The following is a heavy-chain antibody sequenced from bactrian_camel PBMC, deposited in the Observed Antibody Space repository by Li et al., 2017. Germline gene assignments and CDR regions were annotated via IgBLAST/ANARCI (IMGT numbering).Heavy chain of an antibody. D-gene: IGHD6*01. CDR3: AADPRLARCIYCNAGHCVAPVVVGH. CDR2: IDSGDGST. Sequence: VQLVESGGGLVQPGGSLRLSCAASGFTFSGYDMSWVRQAPGKGLEWVSGIDSGDGSTYYADSVKGRFTISRDNAKNSLLLQLNSLKTEDTAMYSCAADPRLARCIYCNAGHCVAPVVVGHWGQGTQVTVS. V-gene: IGHV3S40*01. CDR1: GFTFSGYD. J-gene: IGHJ4*01.